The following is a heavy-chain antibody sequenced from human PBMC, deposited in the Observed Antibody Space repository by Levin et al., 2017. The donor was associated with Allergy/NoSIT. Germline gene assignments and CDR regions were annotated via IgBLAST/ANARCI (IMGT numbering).Heavy chain of an antibody. CDR3: ARDVGGARGV. J-gene: IGHJ4*02. CDR2: INTDGTTT. Sequence: QTGGSLRLSCTASGLTFSTYWMHWVRQAPGKGLVWVSRINTDGTTTSYADSVTGRFTISRDNAKSTLYLQMNSLRAEDSAVYYCARDVGGARGVWGQGTLVTVSS. CDR1: GLTFSTYW. D-gene: IGHD1-26*01. V-gene: IGHV3-74*01.